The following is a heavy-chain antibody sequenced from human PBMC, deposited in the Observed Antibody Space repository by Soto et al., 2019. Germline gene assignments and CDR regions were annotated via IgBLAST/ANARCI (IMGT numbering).Heavy chain of an antibody. CDR3: AKDQVETTTFDIVVVPYAIGAYGMDV. J-gene: IGHJ6*02. CDR2: ISYDGSSK. CDR1: GFTFSTYG. V-gene: IGHV3-30*18. Sequence: QVQLVESGGGVGQPGTSLRLSCGASGFTFSTYGMHWVRQAPGKGLAWLADISYDGSSKYYEDSVKGRFTVSRDNSMDTLYLQMNSLRVDDTAVYYCAKDQVETTTFDIVVVPYAIGAYGMDVWGQGTTVTVSS. D-gene: IGHD2-2*01.